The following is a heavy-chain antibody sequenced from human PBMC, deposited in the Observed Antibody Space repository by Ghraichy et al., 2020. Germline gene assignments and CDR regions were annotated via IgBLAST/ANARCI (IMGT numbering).Heavy chain of an antibody. D-gene: IGHD6-6*01. V-gene: IGHV3-48*02. J-gene: IGHJ6*03. CDR1: GFTFSSYS. CDR2: ISRRRTI. Sequence: GGSLKLSCAASGFTFSSYSMNWVRQAPGKGLEWVSKISRRRTIYYPDFVKGRFTISRDNAKNSLYLQMNSLRDEDTAVYYCARERYEYSSSSGYYYYMDVWGKGTTVTVSS. CDR3: ARERYEYSSSSGYYYYMDV.